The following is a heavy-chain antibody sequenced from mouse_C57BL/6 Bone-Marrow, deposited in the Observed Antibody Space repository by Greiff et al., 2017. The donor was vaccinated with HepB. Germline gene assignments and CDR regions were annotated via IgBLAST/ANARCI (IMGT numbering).Heavy chain of an antibody. CDR3: TKGQLRLPSMDY. CDR2: IRNKANNHAT. CDR1: GFTFSDAW. V-gene: IGHV6-6*01. Sequence: EVKLMESGGGLVQPGGSMKLSCAASGFTFSDAWMDWVRQSPEKGLEWVAEIRNKANNHATYYAESVKGRFTISRDDSKSSVYLQMNSLRAEDTGIYYCTKGQLRLPSMDYWGQGTSVTVSS. D-gene: IGHD3-2*02. J-gene: IGHJ4*01.